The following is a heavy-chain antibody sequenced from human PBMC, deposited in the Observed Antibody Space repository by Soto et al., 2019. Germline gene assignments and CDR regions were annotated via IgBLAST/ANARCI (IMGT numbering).Heavy chain of an antibody. V-gene: IGHV1-2*02. J-gene: IGHJ4*02. CDR3: ARDLDPSGSYYTDY. CDR2: INPNSGDT. Sequence: ASVKVSCKASGYTFTGYYMHWVRQAPGQGLEWMGWINPNSGDTKYAQKFQDRVTMTTDTSTSTAYMELRSLTSDDTAVYYCARDLDPSGSYYTDYWGPGTLVTVSS. D-gene: IGHD3-10*01. CDR1: GYTFTGYY.